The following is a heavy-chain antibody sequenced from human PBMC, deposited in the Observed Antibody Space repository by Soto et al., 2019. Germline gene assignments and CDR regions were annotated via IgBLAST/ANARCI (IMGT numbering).Heavy chain of an antibody. CDR3: AKDRGYYDILPDY. V-gene: IGHV3-30*18. CDR2: ISYDGSNK. J-gene: IGHJ4*02. D-gene: IGHD3-9*01. Sequence: PGGSLRLSCAASGFTFSSYGMHWVRQAPGKGLEWVAVISYDGSNKYYADSVKGRFTISRDNSKNTLYLQMNSLRAEDTAVYYCAKDRGYYDILPDYWGQGTLVTAPQ. CDR1: GFTFSSYG.